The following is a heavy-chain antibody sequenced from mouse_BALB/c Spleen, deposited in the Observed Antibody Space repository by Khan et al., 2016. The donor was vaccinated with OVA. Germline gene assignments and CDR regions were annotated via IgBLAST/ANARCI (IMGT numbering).Heavy chain of an antibody. J-gene: IGHJ2*01. V-gene: IGHV3-2*02. D-gene: IGHD1-1*01. CDR1: GYSITSDYA. CDR2: IKYSGTT. CDR3: ARSGTISTVVVTDFDF. Sequence: EVELVESGPGLVKPSQSLSLTCTVTGYSITSDYAWNWIRQFPGNKLEWMGYIKYSGTTSYNPSLQSRISITRDTSKNQFFLQLNSVTTEDTATYYCARSGTISTVVVTDFDFWGQGTTLTVSS.